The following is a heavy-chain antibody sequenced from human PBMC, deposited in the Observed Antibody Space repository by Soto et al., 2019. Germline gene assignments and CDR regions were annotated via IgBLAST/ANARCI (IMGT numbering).Heavy chain of an antibody. CDR2: IYYSGNT. D-gene: IGHD3-10*01. V-gene: IGHV4-31*03. J-gene: IGHJ4*02. CDR1: GGSIRSGGYY. Sequence: SETLSLTCTVSGGSIRSGGYYWSWVRQNPRRGLEWIGNIYYSGNTYYNPSLKSRLTISVDTSKNQFSLKLSSVTAADTAVYYCAGGWLGVVTPDYWGQGXLVTVYS. CDR3: AGGWLGVVTPDY.